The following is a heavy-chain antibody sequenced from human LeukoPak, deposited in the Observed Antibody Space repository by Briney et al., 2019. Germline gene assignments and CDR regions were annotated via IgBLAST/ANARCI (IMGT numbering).Heavy chain of an antibody. J-gene: IGHJ4*02. D-gene: IGHD6-19*01. CDR2: INPNSGGT. CDR1: GYTFTGHY. V-gene: IGHV1-2*02. CDR3: ARVGHTSGWDFDY. Sequence: GASVKVSCKASGYTFTGHYIHGVRQAPGQGLEWMGFINPNSGGTNYAQKFQGRVTLTRDTSISTAYMELSRLTSDDTAVYYCARVGHTSGWDFDYRGQGTLVTVSS.